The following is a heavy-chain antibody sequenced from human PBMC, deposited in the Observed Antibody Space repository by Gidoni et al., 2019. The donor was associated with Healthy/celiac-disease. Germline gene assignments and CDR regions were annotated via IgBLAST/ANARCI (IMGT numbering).Heavy chain of an antibody. Sequence: QVQLQQWGAGLLKPSETLSLTCAVYGGSFSGYYWSWIRQPPGKGLEWIGEINHSGSTNYNPSLKSRVTISVDTSKNQFSLKLSSVTAADTAVYYCARGSGYCSGGSCSTFDYWGQGTLVTVSS. V-gene: IGHV4-34*01. CDR2: INHSGST. J-gene: IGHJ4*02. D-gene: IGHD2-15*01. CDR1: GGSFSGYY. CDR3: ARGSGYCSGGSCSTFDY.